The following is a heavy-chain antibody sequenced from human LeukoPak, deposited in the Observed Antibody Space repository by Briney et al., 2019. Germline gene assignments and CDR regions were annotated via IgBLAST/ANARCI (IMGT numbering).Heavy chain of an antibody. CDR1: GYTFTSYG. Sequence: ASVKVSCKASGYTFTSYGISWVRRAPGQGLEWMGWISAYNGNTNYAQKLQGRVTMTTDTSTSTAYMELRSLRSDDTAVYYCARDKEYSSSSGKDYWGQGTLVTVSS. CDR2: ISAYNGNT. D-gene: IGHD6-6*01. J-gene: IGHJ4*02. CDR3: ARDKEYSSSSGKDY. V-gene: IGHV1-18*01.